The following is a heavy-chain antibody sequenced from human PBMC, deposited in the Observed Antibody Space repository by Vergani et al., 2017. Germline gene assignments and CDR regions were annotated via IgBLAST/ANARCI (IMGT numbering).Heavy chain of an antibody. CDR3: ASQRSGSGFDY. CDR1: GFTFSSYS. D-gene: IGHD3-22*01. Sequence: EVQLVESGGGLVKPGGSLRLSCAASGFTFSSYSMNWVRQAPGKGLEWVSYISSSSSTIYYADSVKGRFTISRDNAKNSLYLQMNSLRAEDTAVYYCASQRSGSGFDYWGQGTLVTVSS. CDR2: ISSSSSTI. V-gene: IGHV3-48*01. J-gene: IGHJ4*02.